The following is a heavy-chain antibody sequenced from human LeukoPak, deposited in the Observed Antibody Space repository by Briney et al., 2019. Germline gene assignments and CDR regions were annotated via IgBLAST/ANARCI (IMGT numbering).Heavy chain of an antibody. V-gene: IGHV2-70*04. D-gene: IGHD2-21*02. CDR2: IDWDDDK. CDR3: ARTPYCGGDCYVDY. Sequence: SGPTLLNPTPTLTLTCTFSGFSLSTSGMRVSWIRQPPGKALEWLARIDWDDDKFYSTSLKTRLTISKDTSKNQVVLTMTNMDPVDTATYYCARTPYCGGDCYVDYWGQGTLVTVSS. J-gene: IGHJ4*02. CDR1: GFSLSTSGMR.